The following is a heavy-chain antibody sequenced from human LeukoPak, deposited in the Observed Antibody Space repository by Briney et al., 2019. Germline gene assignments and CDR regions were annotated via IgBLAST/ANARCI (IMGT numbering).Heavy chain of an antibody. CDR2: MNPNSGNT. CDR1: GYTFTSYD. Sequence: ASVKVSCKASGYTFTSYDINWVRQATGRGLEWMGWMNPNSGNTGYAQKFQGRVTMTRNTSISTAYMELSSLRSEDTAVYYCAREGGSIDWFDPWGQGTLVTVSS. D-gene: IGHD3-16*01. CDR3: AREGGSIDWFDP. V-gene: IGHV1-8*01. J-gene: IGHJ5*02.